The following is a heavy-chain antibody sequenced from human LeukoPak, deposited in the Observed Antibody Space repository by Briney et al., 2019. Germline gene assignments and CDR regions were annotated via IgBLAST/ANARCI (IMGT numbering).Heavy chain of an antibody. J-gene: IGHJ4*02. V-gene: IGHV4-39*07. Sequence: PSETLSLTCTVSGGSIRSSDYYWGFIRQPPGKGQEWIGSHSYSGGTYYNPSLRSRVIVSLDTPNNQFSLRLTSVTAADTAVYYCVRSGRVLQTGFDYWGQGALVTVSS. CDR2: HSYSGGT. D-gene: IGHD1-26*01. CDR1: GGSIRSSDYY. CDR3: VRSGRVLQTGFDY.